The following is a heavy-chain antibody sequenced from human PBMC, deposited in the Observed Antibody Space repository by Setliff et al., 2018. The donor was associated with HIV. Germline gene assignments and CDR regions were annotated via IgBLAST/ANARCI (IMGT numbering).Heavy chain of an antibody. CDR1: GFTFRNYY. CDR3: VKGYTSTGGPFDY. CDR2: VTGDGRTK. Sequence: RLSCAASGFTFRNYYMSWIRQTPGKGLEWVSFVTGDGRTKKDADYVRGRFTISRDNAKSSLYLHMRSLRAEDTAVYYCVKGYTSTGGPFDYWGQGTLVTVSS. V-gene: IGHV3-11*01. D-gene: IGHD6-13*01. J-gene: IGHJ4*02.